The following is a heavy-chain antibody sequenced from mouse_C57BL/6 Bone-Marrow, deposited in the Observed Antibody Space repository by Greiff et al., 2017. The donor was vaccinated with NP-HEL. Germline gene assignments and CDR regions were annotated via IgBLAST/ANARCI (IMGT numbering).Heavy chain of an antibody. V-gene: IGHV7-3*01. CDR2: IRNKANGYTT. Sequence: DVQLVESGGGLVQPGGSLSLSCAASGFTFTDYYMSWVRQPPGKALEWLGFIRNKANGYTTEYSASVKGRFTISRDNSQSILYLQMNALRAEDSATYYCARSPLYYLYAMDYWGQGTSVTVSS. CDR3: ARSPLYYLYAMDY. CDR1: GFTFTDYY. J-gene: IGHJ4*01. D-gene: IGHD2-1*01.